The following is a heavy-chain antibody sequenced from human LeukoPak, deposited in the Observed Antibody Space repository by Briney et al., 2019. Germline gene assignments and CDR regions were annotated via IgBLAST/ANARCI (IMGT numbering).Heavy chain of an antibody. CDR2: ISAYNGNT. CDR1: GYTFTSYG. J-gene: IGHJ4*02. V-gene: IGHV1-18*01. CDR3: ARAGPTDYGNYGRFDY. Sequence: ASVKVSCKASGYTFTSYGISWVRQAPGQGLEWMGWISAYNGNTNYAQKLQGRVTMTTDTSTSTAYMELRSLRSDDTAVYYCARAGPTDYGNYGRFDYWGQGTLITVSS. D-gene: IGHD4-11*01.